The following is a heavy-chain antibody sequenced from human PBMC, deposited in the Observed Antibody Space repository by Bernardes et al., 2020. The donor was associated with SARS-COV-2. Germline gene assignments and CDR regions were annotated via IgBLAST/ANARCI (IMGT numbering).Heavy chain of an antibody. V-gene: IGHV3-11*06. D-gene: IGHD1-26*01. CDR2: ISSSSSYT. CDR1: GFTFSDYY. J-gene: IGHJ4*02. Sequence: GGSLRLSCAASGFTFSDYYMSWIRQAPGKGLEWVSYISSSSSYTSYADSVKGRFSISRDNAKKSLYLQMNSLRAEDTAVYYCASGRVVGTSDLLDYWGQGTLVTVSS. CDR3: ASGRVVGTSDLLDY.